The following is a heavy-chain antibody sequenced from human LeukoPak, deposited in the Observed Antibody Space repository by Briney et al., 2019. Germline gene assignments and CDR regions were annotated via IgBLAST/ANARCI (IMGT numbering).Heavy chain of an antibody. CDR1: GGSISTHF. J-gene: IGHJ4*02. CDR3: ARAPNGYYPLDY. D-gene: IGHD3-22*01. CDR2: IYYTGST. V-gene: IGHV4-59*11. Sequence: SETLSLTCTVSGGSISTHFWTWIRQPPGMGLEWIGYIYYTGSTNYNPSLKSRVPISLDTSKNQFSLHLSFVTAADTAVYYCARAPNGYYPLDYWGQGTLVTVSS.